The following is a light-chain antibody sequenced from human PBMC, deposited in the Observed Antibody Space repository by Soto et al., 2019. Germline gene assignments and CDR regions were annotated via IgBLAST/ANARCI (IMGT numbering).Light chain of an antibody. CDR2: GAS. CDR1: QSVSST. Sequence: EIVMTQSPANLSVSPGERATLSCRASQSVSSTLAWYQQKPGQAPRLLIYGASTRATGIPARFSGSGSGTEFTLTISSLQSEDFAVYYCQQYNNWPQAFGQGTKLEIK. V-gene: IGKV3-15*01. CDR3: QQYNNWPQA. J-gene: IGKJ2*01.